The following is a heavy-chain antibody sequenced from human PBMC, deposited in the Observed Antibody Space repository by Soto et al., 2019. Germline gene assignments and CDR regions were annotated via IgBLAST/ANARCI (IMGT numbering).Heavy chain of an antibody. V-gene: IGHV4-30-4*01. CDR3: ARGEVRCPFDI. CDR2: IHNSGST. CDR1: GDSMKSHDYY. J-gene: IGHJ3*02. Sequence: QLQESGPGLVKPSQTLSLTCTVSGDSMKSHDYYWRWIRQPPGKGPEWIGYIHNSGSTSYNPSLKRRLTISSDMSKNIFSLRLNSVTAADTALYCCARGEVRCPFDIWGQGTKVTVSS. D-gene: IGHD3-10*01.